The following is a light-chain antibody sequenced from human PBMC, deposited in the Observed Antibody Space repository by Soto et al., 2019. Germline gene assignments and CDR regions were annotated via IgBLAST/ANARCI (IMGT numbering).Light chain of an antibody. CDR3: CSYAGSSTFIYV. V-gene: IGLV2-23*02. Sequence: QSALTQPASVSGSPGQSITISCTGTSSDVGSYNLVSWYQQHPGKAPKLIIYEVSKRPSGVSNRFSGSKSGNTASLTISGLQAEDEADYSCCSYAGSSTFIYVFGTGTKLTVL. J-gene: IGLJ1*01. CDR1: SSDVGSYNL. CDR2: EVS.